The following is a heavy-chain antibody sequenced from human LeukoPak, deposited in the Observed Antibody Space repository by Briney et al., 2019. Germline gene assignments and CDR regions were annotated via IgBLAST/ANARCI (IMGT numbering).Heavy chain of an antibody. Sequence: GGSLRLSCAASGFTFRNYGMHWVRQASGKGLEWVGRIRSKANSYATAYAASVKGRFTISRDDSKNTAYLQMNSLKTEDTAVYYCTRRAYSSSWYVDYFDYWGQGTLVTVSS. D-gene: IGHD6-13*01. CDR3: TRRAYSSSWYVDYFDY. CDR2: IRSKANSYAT. CDR1: GFTFRNYG. V-gene: IGHV3-73*01. J-gene: IGHJ4*02.